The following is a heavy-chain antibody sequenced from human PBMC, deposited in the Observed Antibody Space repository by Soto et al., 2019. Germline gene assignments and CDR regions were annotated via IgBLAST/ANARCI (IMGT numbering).Heavy chain of an antibody. D-gene: IGHD3-16*01. V-gene: IGHV4-4*07. Sequence: SETLSLTCTVSGASISGFYWSWIRKSAGKGLEWIGRIYATGTTDYNPSLKSRVMMSVDTSKKQFSLKLRSVTTADTAVHYRLRDRTKNLRDWFDPWGQGISVTVSS. CDR1: GASISGFY. CDR3: LRDRTKNLRDWFDP. J-gene: IGHJ5*02. CDR2: IYATGTT.